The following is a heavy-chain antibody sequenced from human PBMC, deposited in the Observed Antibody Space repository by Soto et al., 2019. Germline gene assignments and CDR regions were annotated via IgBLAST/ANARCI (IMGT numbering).Heavy chain of an antibody. CDR3: TARRDWTAVDPLEY. D-gene: IGHD5-18*01. CDR1: GFTFSDSA. V-gene: IGHV3-73*02. Sequence: EVQLVESGGGLVQPGGSLKVSCAASGFTFSDSAMHWVRQASGKGLEWVGRIRNKGNNYATAYTASVKGRFTISRDDSKTTVYLQMNSLKIVHTAVYYCTARRDWTAVDPLEYWGLGTLVSVAS. J-gene: IGHJ4*02. CDR2: IRNKGNNYAT.